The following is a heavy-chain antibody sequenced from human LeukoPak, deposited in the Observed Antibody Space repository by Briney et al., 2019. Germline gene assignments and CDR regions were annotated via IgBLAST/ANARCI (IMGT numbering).Heavy chain of an antibody. Sequence: GGSLRLSCAASGFTFSSYSMTWVRQAPGKGLEWVSVLYSGGYTYYTDSVKGRFIISRDNSKNTLYLQMSSLRAEDTALYYCVRGRSSGWLDYWGRGTLVTVSS. V-gene: IGHV3-66*01. CDR3: VRGRSSGWLDY. CDR1: GFTFSSYS. D-gene: IGHD6-19*01. CDR2: LYSGGYT. J-gene: IGHJ4*02.